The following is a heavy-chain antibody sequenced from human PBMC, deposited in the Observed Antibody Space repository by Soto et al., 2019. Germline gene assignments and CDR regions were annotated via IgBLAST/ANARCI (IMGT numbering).Heavy chain of an antibody. V-gene: IGHV4-61*01. Sequence: SETLSLTCTVSGGSVSSGSYYWSWIRQPPGKGLEWIGYIYYSGSTYYNPSLKSRVTISVDTSKNQFSLKLSSVTAADTAVYYCARDSDQIGGSYFDYWGQGTLVTVSS. CDR3: ARDSDQIGGSYFDY. CDR2: IYYSGST. J-gene: IGHJ4*02. CDR1: GGSVSSGSYY. D-gene: IGHD3-10*01.